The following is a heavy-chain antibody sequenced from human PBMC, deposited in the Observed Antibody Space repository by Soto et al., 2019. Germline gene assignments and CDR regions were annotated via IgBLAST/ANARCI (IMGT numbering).Heavy chain of an antibody. Sequence: ASVKVSCKVSGYTLTELSMHWVRQAPGKGLEWMGGFDPEDGETIYAQKFQGRVTMTEDTSTDTAYMELSSLRSEDTAVYYCVVVAASFERFDYWGQGTLVTVSS. V-gene: IGHV1-24*01. CDR1: GYTLTELS. D-gene: IGHD2-15*01. CDR2: FDPEDGET. J-gene: IGHJ4*02. CDR3: VVVAASFERFDY.